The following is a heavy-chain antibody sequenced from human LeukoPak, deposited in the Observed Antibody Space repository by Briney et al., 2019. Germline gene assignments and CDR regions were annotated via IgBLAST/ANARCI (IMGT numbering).Heavy chain of an antibody. D-gene: IGHD3-22*01. J-gene: IGHJ4*02. V-gene: IGHV1-18*01. CDR1: NYTFTSYG. Sequence: ASVKVSCKASNYTFTSYGISWVRQAPGQGLEWMGWISAYNGSTKYALNLQGRFTMTTDTSTSTAYMELRGLRSDDTAVYYCARGYYYDSSGYYYDYFDYWGQGTLVTVSS. CDR2: ISAYNGST. CDR3: ARGYYYDSSGYYYDYFDY.